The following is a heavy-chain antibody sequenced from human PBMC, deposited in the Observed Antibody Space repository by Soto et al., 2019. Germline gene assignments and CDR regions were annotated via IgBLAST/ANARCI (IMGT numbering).Heavy chain of an antibody. J-gene: IGHJ3*02. Sequence: QLQLQESGPGLVKPSETLSLTCTVPGGSISSSSYYWGWIRQPPGKGLEWIGSIYYSGSTYYNPSLKSRVTISVDTSKNQFSLKLSSVTAADTAVYYCARREVPRAFDIWGQGTMVTVSS. CDR2: IYYSGST. CDR3: ARREVPRAFDI. D-gene: IGHD2-2*01. CDR1: GGSISSSSYY. V-gene: IGHV4-39*01.